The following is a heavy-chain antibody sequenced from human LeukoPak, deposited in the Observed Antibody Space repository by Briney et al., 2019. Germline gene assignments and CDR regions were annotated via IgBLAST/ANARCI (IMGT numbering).Heavy chain of an antibody. D-gene: IGHD3-3*02. CDR3: AKDFSHLY. V-gene: IGHV3-30*02. Sequence: SGGALRLSCAAPGFTFSNYGMHWVRQAPGKGLEWVAFIRYDGSNRYYADSVKGRFTISRDNSKSTLYLQMNSLRAENTAMYYCAKDFSHLYCGQGTLVTVSS. CDR1: GFTFSNYG. CDR2: IRYDGSNR. J-gene: IGHJ4*02.